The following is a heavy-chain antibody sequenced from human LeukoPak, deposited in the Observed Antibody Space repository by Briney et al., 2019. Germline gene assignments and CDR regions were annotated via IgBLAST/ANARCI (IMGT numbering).Heavy chain of an antibody. Sequence: GGSLRLSCAASGFNFRNYWISWVRQAPGKGLEWVANIKDDGRDKYYVDSVKGRFTISRDNARNSLSLQMNSLRVKDTAVYYCARDTGGGFDPWGQGTLVTVSS. D-gene: IGHD1-1*01. V-gene: IGHV3-7*01. CDR3: ARDTGGGFDP. J-gene: IGHJ5*02. CDR2: IKDDGRDK. CDR1: GFNFRNYW.